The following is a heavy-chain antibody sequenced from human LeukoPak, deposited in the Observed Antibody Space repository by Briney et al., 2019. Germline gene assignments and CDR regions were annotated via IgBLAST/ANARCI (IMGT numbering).Heavy chain of an antibody. CDR1: GGSISSSSYY. D-gene: IGHD3-3*01. Sequence: SETLSLTCTVPGGSISSSSYYWGWIRQPPGKGLEWIGSIYYSGSTYYNPSLKSRVTISVDTSKNQFSLKLSSVTAADTAVYYCARARREWPIDAGGQGTLVTVSS. J-gene: IGHJ4*02. CDR3: ARARREWPIDA. V-gene: IGHV4-39*01. CDR2: IYYSGST.